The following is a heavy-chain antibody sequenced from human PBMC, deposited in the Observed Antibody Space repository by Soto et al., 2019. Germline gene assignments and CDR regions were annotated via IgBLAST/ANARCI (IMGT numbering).Heavy chain of an antibody. CDR3: ARLGRYYQAFDS. Sequence: SETLSLTCTVSDGSFSPNYWGWIRQPPGKGLEWIGYIYYAGTTTYNPSLKGRGTISLDTSENQFSLKVRSVTAADTAVYYCARLGRYYQAFDSWGQGTLVTVSS. CDR1: DGSFSPNY. CDR2: IYYAGTT. D-gene: IGHD3-22*01. J-gene: IGHJ4*02. V-gene: IGHV4-59*08.